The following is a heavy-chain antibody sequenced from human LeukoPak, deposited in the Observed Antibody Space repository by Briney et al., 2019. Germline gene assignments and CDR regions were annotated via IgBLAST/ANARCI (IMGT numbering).Heavy chain of an antibody. J-gene: IGHJ4*02. D-gene: IGHD1-26*01. V-gene: IGHV3-7*01. CDR3: ARERRGSRSEVDY. Sequence: GGSLRLSCAASRFTLSTYWMSWVRQAPGKGLEWVAHIKQDGSQEYYVDSVKGRFTISRDNAKNSLYLQMNSLRAEDTAVYYCARERRGSRSEVDYWGQGTLVTVSS. CDR1: RFTLSTYW. CDR2: IKQDGSQE.